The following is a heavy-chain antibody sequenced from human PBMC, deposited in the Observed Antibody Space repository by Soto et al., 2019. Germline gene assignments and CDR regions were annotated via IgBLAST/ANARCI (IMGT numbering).Heavy chain of an antibody. V-gene: IGHV3-30-3*01. D-gene: IGHD1-1*01. Sequence: HPGGSLRLSCAASGFTFSSYAMHWVRQAPGKGLEWVAVISYDGSNKYYADSVKGRFTISRDNSKNTLYLQMNSLRAEDTAVYYCARVEGGNAFDIWGQGTMVTVSS. CDR1: GFTFSSYA. CDR3: ARVEGGNAFDI. J-gene: IGHJ3*02. CDR2: ISYDGSNK.